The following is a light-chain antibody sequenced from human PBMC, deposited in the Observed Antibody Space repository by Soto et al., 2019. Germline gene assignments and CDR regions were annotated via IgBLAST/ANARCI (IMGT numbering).Light chain of an antibody. V-gene: IGLV2-14*01. CDR2: DVS. CDR3: SSYPSSSLYV. J-gene: IGLJ1*01. Sequence: QSVLAQPASVSGSPGQSITISCTGTSSDVGGYNYVSWYQQLPGKAPKLMIYDVSDRPSGVSNRFSGSKSGNTASLTISGLQAEDEADYYCSSYPSSSLYVFGSGTNVTV. CDR1: SSDVGGYNY.